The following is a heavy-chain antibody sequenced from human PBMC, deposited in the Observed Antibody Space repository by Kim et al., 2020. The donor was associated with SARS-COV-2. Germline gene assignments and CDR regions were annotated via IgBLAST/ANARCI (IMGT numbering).Heavy chain of an antibody. CDR2: ISSSSSYI. CDR3: ARVGAILTGYYP. CDR1: GFTFSSYS. V-gene: IGHV3-21*01. Sequence: GGSLRLSCAASGFTFSSYSMNWVRQAPGKGLEWVSSISSSSSYIYYADSVKGRFTISRDKAKNSLYLQMNSLRAEDTAVYYCARVGAILTGYYPWGQGTPVTVSS. D-gene: IGHD3-9*01. J-gene: IGHJ5*02.